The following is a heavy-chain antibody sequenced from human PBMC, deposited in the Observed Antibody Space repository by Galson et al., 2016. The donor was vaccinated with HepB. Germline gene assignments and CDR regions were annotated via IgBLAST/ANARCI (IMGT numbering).Heavy chain of an antibody. V-gene: IGHV1-18*01. CDR2: ITVNNGDT. D-gene: IGHD3-10*01. CDR1: GYTFGDYR. CDR3: ARGLYSASYFNVQVVNY. Sequence: SVKVSCKASGYTFGDYRITWVRQAPGQGLEWMGWITVNNGDTNYAPDIQGRVTLTTDTSTSTAYMELRRLRPDDTAGYYCARGLYSASYFNVQVVNYWGQGTLVTVSS. J-gene: IGHJ4*02.